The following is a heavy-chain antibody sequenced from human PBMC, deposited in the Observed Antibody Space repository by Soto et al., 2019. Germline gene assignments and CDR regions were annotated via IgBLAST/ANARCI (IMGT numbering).Heavy chain of an antibody. J-gene: IGHJ4*02. CDR1: GGTFSTYA. V-gene: IGHV1-69*01. CDR2: ILPILGPP. Sequence: QVQLVQSGAELKKPGSSVKVSCKASGGTFSTYAINWVRQAPGQGLEWMGGILPILGPPNYAQKFKGRVTIAADDSTSTAYMELTSLRSADTAISYCARGGGGGYNSWGQGTLVTVSS. CDR3: ARGGGGGYNS. D-gene: IGHD5-12*01.